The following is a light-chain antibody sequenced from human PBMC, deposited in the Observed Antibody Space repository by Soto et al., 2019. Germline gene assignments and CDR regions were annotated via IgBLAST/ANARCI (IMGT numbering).Light chain of an antibody. Sequence: QSVLTQPASVSGSPGQSITISCTGTSSDVGGYNYVSWYQQHPGKAPKLMIYDVSNRPSGVSDRFSGSKSGNTASLTISGLQAEDEADYYCSSYTSSSTLVYVFGTGTKVTVL. J-gene: IGLJ1*01. V-gene: IGLV2-14*01. CDR3: SSYTSSSTLVYV. CDR2: DVS. CDR1: SSDVGGYNY.